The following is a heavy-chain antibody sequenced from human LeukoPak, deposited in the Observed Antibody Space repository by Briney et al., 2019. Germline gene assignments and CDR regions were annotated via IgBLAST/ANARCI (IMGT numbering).Heavy chain of an antibody. CDR2: IHQHGSKE. D-gene: IGHD3-22*01. J-gene: IGHJ4*02. Sequence: GGSLRLSCTTSGFNFRAYWMGWVRQAPGKGLEWVANIHQHGSKENYVDSVKGRFTISRDNAKNPLYLQMNSLRAEDTAVYYCARVGIAYYYDSSGYYTDFWGQGTLVTVSS. CDR3: ARVGIAYYYDSSGYYTDF. CDR1: GFNFRAYW. V-gene: IGHV3-7*01.